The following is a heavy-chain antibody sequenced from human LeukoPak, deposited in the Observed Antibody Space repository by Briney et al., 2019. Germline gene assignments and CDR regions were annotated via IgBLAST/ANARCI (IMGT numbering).Heavy chain of an antibody. CDR3: AKVPWGSSGWYPTD. CDR1: GFTFRNYG. Sequence: GGSLRLSCAASGFTFRNYGMHWVRQAPGKGLEWVAVIWDDGSSKYYADSVKGRFTISRDNSKNTLYLQMNSLRAEDTAVYYCAKVPWGSSGWYPTDWGQGTLVTVSS. D-gene: IGHD6-19*01. V-gene: IGHV3-33*06. CDR2: IWDDGSSK. J-gene: IGHJ4*02.